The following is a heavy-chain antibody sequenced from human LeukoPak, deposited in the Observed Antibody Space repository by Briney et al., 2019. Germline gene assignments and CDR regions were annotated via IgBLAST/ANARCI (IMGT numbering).Heavy chain of an antibody. J-gene: IGHJ4*02. CDR2: ISHSGST. D-gene: IGHD5-12*01. Sequence: SETLSLTCAVYGGSFSGYYWSWIRQPPGKGLEWIGEISHSGSTNYNPSLKSRVTISVDTSKNQSSLKLSSVTAADTAAYYCAAQYSGYVRLDYWGQGTLVTVSS. CDR3: AAQYSGYVRLDY. V-gene: IGHV4-34*01. CDR1: GGSFSGYY.